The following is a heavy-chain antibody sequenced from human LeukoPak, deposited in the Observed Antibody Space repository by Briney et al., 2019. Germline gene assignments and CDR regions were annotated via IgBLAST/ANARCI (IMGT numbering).Heavy chain of an antibody. V-gene: IGHV3-53*01. D-gene: IGHD3-16*01. Sequence: RSGGSLRLSCAASGFTVRSNYMGWVRQAPGQGLEWVSVIYSGGFTSYADSVKGRFTISRDSSKNTLYLQMNSLRAGDTAVYYCYGIRLGDGFHIWGQRTMVIVSS. CDR3: YGIRLGDGFHI. CDR1: GFTVRSNY. CDR2: IYSGGFT. J-gene: IGHJ3*02.